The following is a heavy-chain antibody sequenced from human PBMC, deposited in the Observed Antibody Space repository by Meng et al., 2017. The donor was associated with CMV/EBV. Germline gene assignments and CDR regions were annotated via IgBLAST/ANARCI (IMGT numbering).Heavy chain of an antibody. CDR2: IYTSGST. V-gene: IGHV4-4*07. J-gene: IGHJ4*02. CDR1: GGSISSYY. D-gene: IGHD3-22*01. CDR3: ARGGLYYYDSSGHFDY. Sequence: GQLQEPGPGLVKPSETLSLTWPVSGGSISSYYWSWIRQPAGKGLEWIGRIYTSGSTNYNPSLKSRVTMSVDTSKNQFSLKLSSVTAADTAVYYCARGGLYYYDSSGHFDYWGQGTLVTVSS.